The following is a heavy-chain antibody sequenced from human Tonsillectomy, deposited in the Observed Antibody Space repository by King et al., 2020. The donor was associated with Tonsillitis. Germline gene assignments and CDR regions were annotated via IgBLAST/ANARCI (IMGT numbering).Heavy chain of an antibody. V-gene: IGHV3-15*07. CDR1: GFTFSKAW. Sequence: QLVQSGGGLVKSGGSLRLSCAASGFTFSKAWMHWVRQAPGKGLEWVGRIKSKTDGGTTDYTAPVKGRFTISRDDSKNTLYLQMNGLKTEDTAVYYCTTEPVAYYYDVSGYSNDAFDIWGQGTMVTVSS. D-gene: IGHD3-22*01. CDR2: IKSKTDGGTT. J-gene: IGHJ3*02. CDR3: TTEPVAYYYDVSGYSNDAFDI.